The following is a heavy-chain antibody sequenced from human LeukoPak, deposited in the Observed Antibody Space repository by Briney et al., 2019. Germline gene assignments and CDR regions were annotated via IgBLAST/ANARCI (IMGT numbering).Heavy chain of an antibody. Sequence: GGSLRLSCAASGFTFSSYAMHWVRQAPGKGLEWVAVISYDGSNKYYADSVKGRFTISRDNSKNTLYPQMNSLRAEDTAVYYCARVFHDYGDYGLDAFDIWSQGTMVTVSS. V-gene: IGHV3-30-3*01. CDR2: ISYDGSNK. CDR1: GFTFSSYA. D-gene: IGHD4-17*01. J-gene: IGHJ3*02. CDR3: ARVFHDYGDYGLDAFDI.